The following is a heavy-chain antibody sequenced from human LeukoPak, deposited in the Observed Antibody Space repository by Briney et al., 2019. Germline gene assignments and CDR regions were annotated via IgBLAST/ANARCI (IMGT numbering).Heavy chain of an antibody. CDR1: GFTFTKCA. V-gene: IGHV3-23*01. J-gene: IGHJ5*02. CDR3: AKDTYGSGSSTNWFDP. D-gene: IGHD3-10*01. CDR2: ITATGDTA. Sequence: PGGSLRLSCAASGFTFTKCAMSWVRQAPGKGLEWVAIITATGDTAYYADSVKDRFTISRDNSKNTLYLQMNSLRAEDTAVYYCAKDTYGSGSSTNWFDPWGQGTLVTVSS.